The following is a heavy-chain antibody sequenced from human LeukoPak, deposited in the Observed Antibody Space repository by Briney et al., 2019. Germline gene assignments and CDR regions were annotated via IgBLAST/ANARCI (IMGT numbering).Heavy chain of an antibody. CDR3: AREQNRIAAAGLFDY. CDR2: IWYDGSNK. D-gene: IGHD6-13*01. Sequence: PGGSLRLSCAASGFTFNSYAMHWVRQAPGKGLEWVAVIWYDGSNKYYADSVKGRFTISRDNSKNTLYLQMNSLRAEDTAVYYCAREQNRIAAAGLFDYWGQGTLVTVSS. CDR1: GFTFNSYA. J-gene: IGHJ4*02. V-gene: IGHV3-33*08.